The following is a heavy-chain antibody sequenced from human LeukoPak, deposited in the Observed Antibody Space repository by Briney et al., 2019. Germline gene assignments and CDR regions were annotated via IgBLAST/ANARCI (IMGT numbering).Heavy chain of an antibody. D-gene: IGHD6-19*01. CDR2: ISPFNGKT. Sequence: ASVKVSCKASGYTFITSGITWVRQAPGHGLKWMGWISPFNGKTRFAEEFQDRLTMTTDTPTRTAYMVLRSLRSDDTAVYYCVRARSIAVAGKSEDYYYYYMDVWGKGTTVTVSS. V-gene: IGHV1-18*01. CDR3: VRARSIAVAGKSEDYYYYYMDV. J-gene: IGHJ6*03. CDR1: GYTFITSG.